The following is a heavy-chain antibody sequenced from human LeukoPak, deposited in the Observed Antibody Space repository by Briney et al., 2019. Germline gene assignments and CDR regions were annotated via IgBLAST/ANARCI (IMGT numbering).Heavy chain of an antibody. D-gene: IGHD3-3*01. Sequence: ASVKLSFKGAGYSVSELSMRLVRQAPGKGLECLGGFDPEEAKMVYAQKFQGRVIMTEDTSTDTAYMELRGLTSEDTAVYYCATRRGDFWSGYANCGQGNLVAVSS. J-gene: IGHJ1*01. CDR1: GYSVSELS. V-gene: IGHV1-24*01. CDR2: FDPEEAKM. CDR3: ATRRGDFWSGYAN.